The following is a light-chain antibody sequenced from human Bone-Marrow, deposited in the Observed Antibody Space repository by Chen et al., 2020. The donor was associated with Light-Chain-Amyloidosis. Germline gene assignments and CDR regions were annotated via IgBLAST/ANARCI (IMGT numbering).Light chain of an antibody. CDR1: QSVNNY. V-gene: IGKV3-11*01. J-gene: IGKJ5*01. CDR3: QQRSNWPIT. CDR2: DAS. Sequence: IVLIPSPATLSFSPGERVPLSCRASQSVNNYVAWYQQTPGQAPRHLIYDASNRATGIPARFSGSGSGTGFTLTISRLEPEDFAVYYCQQRSNWPITFGQGTRLEIK.